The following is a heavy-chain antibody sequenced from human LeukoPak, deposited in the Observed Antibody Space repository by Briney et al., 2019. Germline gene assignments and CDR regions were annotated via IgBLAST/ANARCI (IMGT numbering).Heavy chain of an antibody. CDR3: ASGVHYSSGWIDI. CDR2: ISSSGGTI. CDR1: GFTLSSNE. D-gene: IGHD6-19*01. Sequence: GGSLRLSCAASGFTLSSNEMNWVRQAPGKGLEWLSYISSSGGTIHYVDSVKGRFTISRDNAKNSLFLRMNSLRAEDTAVYYCASGVHYSSGWIDIWGQGTMVTVSS. J-gene: IGHJ3*02. V-gene: IGHV3-48*03.